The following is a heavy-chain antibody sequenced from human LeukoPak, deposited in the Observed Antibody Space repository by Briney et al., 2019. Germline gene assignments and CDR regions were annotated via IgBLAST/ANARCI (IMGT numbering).Heavy chain of an antibody. V-gene: IGHV3-23*01. D-gene: IGHD3-9*01. CDR1: GFTFCRYA. Sequence: GGALRISCGAPGFTFCRYAMSWGRQAPGKGLEWVSAISGSGGSTYYADSVKGRFTISRDNSKNTLYLQMNSLRAEDTAVYYCAKVKDYDILTGYYGYYGMDVWGQGTTVTVSS. CDR3: AKVKDYDILTGYYGYYGMDV. J-gene: IGHJ6*02. CDR2: ISGSGGST.